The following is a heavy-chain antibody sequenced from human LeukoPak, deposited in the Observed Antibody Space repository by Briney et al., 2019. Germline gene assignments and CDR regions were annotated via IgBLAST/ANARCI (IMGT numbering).Heavy chain of an antibody. J-gene: IGHJ4*02. V-gene: IGHV3-21*01. CDR1: GFTFSSYS. D-gene: IGHD3-10*01. CDR3: AGRRPDRGVPIDY. CDR2: ISSSSSYI. Sequence: GGSLRLSCAASGFTFSSYSMNWVRQAPGKGLEWVSSISSSSSYIYYADSVKGRFTIPRDNAKNSLYLQMNSLRAEDTAVYYCAGRRPDRGVPIDYWGQGTLVTVSS.